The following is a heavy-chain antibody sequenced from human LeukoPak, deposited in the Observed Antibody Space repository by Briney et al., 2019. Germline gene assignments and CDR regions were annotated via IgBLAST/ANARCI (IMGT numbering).Heavy chain of an antibody. CDR2: VNNGGAYT. V-gene: IGHV3-23*01. J-gene: IGHJ4*02. Sequence: GGSLRLSCVASGFTFSSYAMTWVRQAPGKGLEWVSAVNNGGAYTYYADSVKGRFTISRDNSKNTLYLQLNSLRVEDTALYYCAKGGPPNYFDSWGQGTLVTVSS. CDR3: AKGGPPNYFDS. CDR1: GFTFSSYA.